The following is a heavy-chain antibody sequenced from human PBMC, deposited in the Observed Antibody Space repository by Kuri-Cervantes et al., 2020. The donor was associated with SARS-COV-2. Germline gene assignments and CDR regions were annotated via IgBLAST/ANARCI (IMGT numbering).Heavy chain of an antibody. CDR3: AKDFVVTWELLSYNWFDP. J-gene: IGHJ5*02. Sequence: GESLKSSCAASGFTFSSYAMHWVRQAPGKGLEWVAVISYDGSNKYYADSVKGRFTISRDNSKNTLYLQMNSLRAEDTAVYYCAKDFVVTWELLSYNWFDPWGQGTLVTDSS. D-gene: IGHD1-26*01. CDR1: GFTFSSYA. CDR2: ISYDGSNK. V-gene: IGHV3-30-3*01.